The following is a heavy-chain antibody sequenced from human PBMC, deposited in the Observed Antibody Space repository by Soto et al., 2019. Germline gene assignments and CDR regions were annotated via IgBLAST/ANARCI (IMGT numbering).Heavy chain of an antibody. D-gene: IGHD3-10*01. CDR3: ARVRPGGSYFYYGMDV. Sequence: QVQLVESGGGVVQPGSSLRLSCEASGFSFGSCGMHWVRQAPGKGLERVAIIWFDGSKKYYADSVKGRFTISRDNSKNMLSLEMKSLRPEDKAIYYCARVRPGGSYFYYGMDVWGQGTTVTVSS. J-gene: IGHJ6*02. CDR1: GFSFGSCG. V-gene: IGHV3-33*01. CDR2: IWFDGSKK.